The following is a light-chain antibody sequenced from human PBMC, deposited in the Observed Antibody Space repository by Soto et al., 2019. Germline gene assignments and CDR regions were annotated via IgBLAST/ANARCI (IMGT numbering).Light chain of an antibody. Sequence: EIVMTQSPATLSVSPWERATLYCRASQSVGNNLAWYQQKPGQAPSLFIFGASVRATGVPDRFSGSGSGTDFTLTISSLEPEDSAVYYCQQRNVWPPVTFGQGTRLEIK. CDR1: QSVGNN. CDR3: QQRNVWPPVT. V-gene: IGKV3-15*01. J-gene: IGKJ5*01. CDR2: GAS.